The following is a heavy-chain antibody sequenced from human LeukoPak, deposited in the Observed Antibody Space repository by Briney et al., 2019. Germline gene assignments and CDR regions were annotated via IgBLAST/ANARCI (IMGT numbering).Heavy chain of an antibody. V-gene: IGHV4-38-2*02. CDR1: GYSIRSTYY. CDR3: ARQTYDSGRLYYSY. D-gene: IGHD3-10*01. CDR2: MHHGGTT. Sequence: PSETLSLTCTVSGYSIRSTYYWGWTRQPPGKGLEWIGGMHHGGTTFYNPSLKRRVTISVDTSKNHFSLKLTSVTAADTAVYYCARQTYDSGRLYYSYWGQGTLVTVSS. J-gene: IGHJ4*02.